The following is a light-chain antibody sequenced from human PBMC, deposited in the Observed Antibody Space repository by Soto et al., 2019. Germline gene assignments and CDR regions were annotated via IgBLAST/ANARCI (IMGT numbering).Light chain of an antibody. Sequence: EIVMTQSPATLSVSPGERATLSCTASHYIYSNVAWFQQRPGQAPRLLIYRASTRATGTPARFSGSGSGIEFTLTITSLQSEDFALYYCQQYHNLWTFGQGTEVEIK. J-gene: IGKJ1*01. CDR2: RAS. V-gene: IGKV3-15*01. CDR1: HYIYSN. CDR3: QQYHNLWT.